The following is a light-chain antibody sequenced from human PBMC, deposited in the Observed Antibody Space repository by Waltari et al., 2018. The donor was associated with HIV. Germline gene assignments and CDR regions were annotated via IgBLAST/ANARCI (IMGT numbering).Light chain of an antibody. V-gene: IGKV3-20*01. CDR1: ESVPSVY. CDR3: QQYRSSPLFR. J-gene: IGKJ3*01. Sequence: EIVLTQSPGTLSLSPGERATLSCRASESVPSVYLAWYQQKPGQAPRLLIYGASTRATGIPDRFRGSGSGTDVTLTISRLEPEDFAVYYCQQYRSSPLFRFGPGTKVEIK. CDR2: GAS.